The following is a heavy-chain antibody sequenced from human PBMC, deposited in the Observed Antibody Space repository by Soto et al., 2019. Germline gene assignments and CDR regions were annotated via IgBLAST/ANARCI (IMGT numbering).Heavy chain of an antibody. CDR3: GSDVCNYYDISPTGQFDV. V-gene: IGHV4-4*02. D-gene: IGHD3-22*01. CDR2: IYHSGRT. J-gene: IGHJ4*02. Sequence: QVQLQESGPGLVKPSGTLSLTCAVSDVSITTTNWWSWVRQPPGKGLVWLGEIYHSGRTFYNPSLKNRVTITGSKTNNPFALKLNYVTDADTDVYYCGSDVCNYYDISPTGQFDVWGQGILVTVSS. CDR1: DVSITTTNW.